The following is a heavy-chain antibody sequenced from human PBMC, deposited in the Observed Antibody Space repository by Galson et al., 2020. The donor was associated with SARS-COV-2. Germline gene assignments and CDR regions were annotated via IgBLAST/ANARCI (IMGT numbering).Heavy chain of an antibody. CDR1: GGSFSGHY. CDR2: INHSGST. Sequence: SETLSLTCAVYGGSFSGHYWSWIRQPPEKGLEWIGEINHSGSTNYNPSLQSRVTISVDTSKISVIAADTAVYCCASETRRGSYIAGDYWGQGTLVTVSS. CDR3: ASETRRGSYIAGDY. J-gene: IGHJ4*02. D-gene: IGHD1-26*01. V-gene: IGHV4-34*01.